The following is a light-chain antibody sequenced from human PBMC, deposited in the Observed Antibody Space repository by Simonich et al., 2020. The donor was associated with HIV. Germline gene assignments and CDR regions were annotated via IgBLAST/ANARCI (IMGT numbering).Light chain of an antibody. CDR2: WTS. V-gene: IGKV4-1*01. J-gene: IGKJ1*01. Sequence: DIVMTQSPDSLAVSLGERATINCKSSQSILYSSNNKNDLAWYQQKPGQPPKLLIYWTSTRESGVPDRFSGSGSGTYFTLTISSLQAEDVAVYYCQQYYSTPAFGQGTKVEIK. CDR1: QSILYSSNNKND. CDR3: QQYYSTPA.